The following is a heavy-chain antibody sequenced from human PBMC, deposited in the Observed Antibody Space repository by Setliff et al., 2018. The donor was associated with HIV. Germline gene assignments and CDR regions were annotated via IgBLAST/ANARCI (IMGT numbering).Heavy chain of an antibody. CDR2: IYYSGST. CDR3: AGEIAPAARLPNVGGPPPPGYYHYMDV. J-gene: IGHJ6*03. CDR1: GASISSSSYY. Sequence: SETLSLTCTVSGASISSSSYYWGWIRQPPGKGLEWIGSIYYSGSTYYNPSLKSRVTMSVDTSTNQFSLDLTSVTAADTAVYFCAGEIAPAARLPNVGGPPPPGYYHYMDVWGKGTTVTVSS. V-gene: IGHV4-39*07. D-gene: IGHD2-8*01.